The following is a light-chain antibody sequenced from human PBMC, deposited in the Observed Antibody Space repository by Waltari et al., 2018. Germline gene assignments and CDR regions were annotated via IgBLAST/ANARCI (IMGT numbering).Light chain of an antibody. CDR3: QLCDSNINV. CDR2: RVN. Sequence: DVTQTLPVTEAWGQSDGITCGGDKAGGKDLHWYQQRPGQAPVLVIYRVNNRPSGISDRFSGSNSGNTATLTIFKVQAGDDADYYCQLCDSNINVFGSGTKVTVL. J-gene: IGLJ6*01. CDR1: KAGGKD. V-gene: IGLV3-9*01.